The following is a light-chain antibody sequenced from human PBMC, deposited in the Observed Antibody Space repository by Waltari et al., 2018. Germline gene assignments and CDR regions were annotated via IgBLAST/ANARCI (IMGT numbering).Light chain of an antibody. V-gene: IGKV3-20*01. CDR1: HSVKNNF. Sequence: EIVLTQSPVTLSLSPGERATLSCRASHSVKNNFLAWYQQIPGQSPRLLIDSISNRAPGIPDRLRGSGSGTDFTLTISRLEPEDFAVYYCQQYGDAPITFGQGTRLDI. CDR2: SIS. J-gene: IGKJ5*01. CDR3: QQYGDAPIT.